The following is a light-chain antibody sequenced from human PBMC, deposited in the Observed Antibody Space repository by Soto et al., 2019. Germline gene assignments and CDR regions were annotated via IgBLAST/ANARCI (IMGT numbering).Light chain of an antibody. J-gene: IGKJ1*01. V-gene: IGKV3-20*01. CDR1: QSVSNNY. CDR2: GAS. CDR3: QQYGSSAWT. Sequence: EIVLTQSPGTLSLSPGERATLSCRASQSVSNNYVTWYQQKPGQAPRLLIYGASSRATDIPDRFGGSGSGTDFTLSISRLEPEDFAVYYCQQYGSSAWTFGQGTKVEIK.